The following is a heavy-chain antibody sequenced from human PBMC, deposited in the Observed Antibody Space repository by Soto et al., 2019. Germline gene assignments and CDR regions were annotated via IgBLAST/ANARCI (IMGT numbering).Heavy chain of an antibody. CDR1: GLTFSDRY. CDR2: IRSKANSYAT. V-gene: IGHV3-73*01. Sequence: EVQLVESGGGLVQPGGSLRLSCAASGLTFSDRYMDWVRQAPGKGLEWVGRIRSKANSYATAYAASVKGRFTISRDDSKNTAYLQMNSLKTEDTAVYYCTSLYCSSTSCYDYWGQGTLVTVSS. J-gene: IGHJ4*02. CDR3: TSLYCSSTSCYDY. D-gene: IGHD2-2*01.